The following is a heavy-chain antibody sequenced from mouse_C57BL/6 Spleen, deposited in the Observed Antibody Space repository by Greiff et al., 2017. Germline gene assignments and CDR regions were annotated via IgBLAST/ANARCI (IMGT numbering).Heavy chain of an antibody. CDR1: GFSLSTSGMG. Sequence: QVTLKVSGPGILQSSQTLSLTCSFSGFSLSTSGMGVSWIRQPSGKGLAWLAHIYWDDDKCYNPSLKSRHTISKDTSRNRVILKITSVDTSETATYYCARRRDSKGAMDYWGQGTSVTVSS. V-gene: IGHV8-12*01. CDR2: IYWDDDK. J-gene: IGHJ4*01. D-gene: IGHD2-5*01. CDR3: ARRRDSKGAMDY.